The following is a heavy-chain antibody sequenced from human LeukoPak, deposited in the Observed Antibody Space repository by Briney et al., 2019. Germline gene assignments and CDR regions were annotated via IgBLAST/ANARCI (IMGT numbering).Heavy chain of an antibody. CDR2: IYYSGST. CDR1: GGSISSGGYY. J-gene: IGHJ4*02. Sequence: PSETLSLTCTVSGGSISSGGYYWSWIRQHPGKGLEWIGYIYYSGSTYCNPSLKSRVTISVDTSKNQFSLKLSSVTAADTAVYYCAREIRIVGATTGYFDYWGQGTLVTVSS. V-gene: IGHV4-31*03. CDR3: AREIRIVGATTGYFDY. D-gene: IGHD1-26*01.